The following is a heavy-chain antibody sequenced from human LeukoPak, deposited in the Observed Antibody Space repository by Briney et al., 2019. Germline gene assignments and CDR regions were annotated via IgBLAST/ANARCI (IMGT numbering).Heavy chain of an antibody. J-gene: IGHJ4*02. CDR3: ARWENSRSYCYGNLDY. Sequence: ASVKVSCKASRHIFTGYYMHWVRQAPAQGLEGMGWINPNSGDTNHPQKLQGRITMTRDTSISTAYMELSRLRSGGTAVYYCARWENSRSYCYGNLDYWGQGTLVTDSS. D-gene: IGHD3-22*01. CDR1: RHIFTGYY. CDR2: INPNSGDT. V-gene: IGHV1-2*02.